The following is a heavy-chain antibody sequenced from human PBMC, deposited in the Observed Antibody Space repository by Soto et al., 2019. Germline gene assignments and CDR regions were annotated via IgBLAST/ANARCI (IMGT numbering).Heavy chain of an antibody. Sequence: QVQLVQSGAEVKKPGSSVKVSCKASGGTFSSYTISWVRQAPGQGLEWMGRIIPILRIANYAQKFQGRVTITADKSTSTAYMELSSLRSEDTAVYYCARRLGRGGDYWGQGTLVTVSS. CDR1: GGTFSSYT. V-gene: IGHV1-69*02. CDR2: IIPILRIA. J-gene: IGHJ4*02. CDR3: ARRLGRGGDY. D-gene: IGHD3-10*01.